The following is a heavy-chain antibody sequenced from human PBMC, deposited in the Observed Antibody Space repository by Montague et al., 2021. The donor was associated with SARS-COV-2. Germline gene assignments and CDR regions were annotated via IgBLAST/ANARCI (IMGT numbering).Heavy chain of an antibody. J-gene: IGHJ3*02. CDR1: RDSISSHNYF. CDR3: AKDVEALAWGTFDI. D-gene: IGHD3-16*01. CDR2: VDYSGLT. Sequence: SETLSLTCTVSRDSISSHNYFWAWIRQPPGKGLEWIGSVDYSGLTFYNPSLESRATISVDTSKKQFSLKVNSVTAADTAVYYCAKDVEALAWGTFDIWGQGTMVTVSS. V-gene: IGHV4-39*07.